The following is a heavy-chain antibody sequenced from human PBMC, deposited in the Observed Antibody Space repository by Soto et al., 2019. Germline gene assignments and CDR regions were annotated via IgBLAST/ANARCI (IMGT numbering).Heavy chain of an antibody. CDR3: ARVSGYCSGGSCYQTYNCFDP. J-gene: IGHJ5*02. CDR2: IIPIFGTA. V-gene: IGHV1-69*13. D-gene: IGHD2-15*01. CDR1: GGTFSSYA. Sequence: ASVKVSCKASGGTFSSYAISWVRQAPGQGLEWMGGIIPIFGTANYAQKFQGRVTITADESTSTAYMELSSLRSEDTAVYYCARVSGYCSGGSCYQTYNCFDPWGQGTLVTVSS.